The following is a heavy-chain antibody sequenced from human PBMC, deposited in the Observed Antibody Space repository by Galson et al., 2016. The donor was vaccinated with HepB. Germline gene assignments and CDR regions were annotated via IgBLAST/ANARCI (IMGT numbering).Heavy chain of an antibody. CDR3: ARHPEGYCSGGKCYVFRYYYGIDV. CDR1: GGTFSSYA. J-gene: IGHJ6*02. D-gene: IGHD2-15*01. V-gene: IGHV1-69*13. Sequence: SVKVSCKASGGTFSSYAISWVRQAPGQGLEWMGGIIPMFGTTKYAQKFQGRVTITADESTSTAYMELSSLRSEDTAVYYCARHPEGYCSGGKCYVFRYYYGIDVWGQGTTVTVSS. CDR2: IIPMFGTT.